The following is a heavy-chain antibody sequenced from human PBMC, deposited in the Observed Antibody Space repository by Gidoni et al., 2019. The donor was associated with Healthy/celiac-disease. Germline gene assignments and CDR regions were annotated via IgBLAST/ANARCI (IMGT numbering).Heavy chain of an antibody. CDR1: GFTFSSYS. CDR2: ISSSSSYI. V-gene: IGHV3-21*01. Sequence: EVQLVESGGGLVKPGGSLRLSCAASGFTFSSYSMNWVLQAPGKGLEWVSSISSSSSYIYYADSVKGRFTISRDNAKNSLYLQMNSLRAEDTAVYYCARDTMITFGGVIVSPGGNWFDPWGQGTLVTVSS. J-gene: IGHJ5*02. CDR3: ARDTMITFGGVIVSPGGNWFDP. D-gene: IGHD3-16*02.